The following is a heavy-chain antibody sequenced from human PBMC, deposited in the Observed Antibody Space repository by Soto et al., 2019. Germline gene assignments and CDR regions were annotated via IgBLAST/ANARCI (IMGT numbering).Heavy chain of an antibody. CDR2: ITESGDKI. Sequence: GAALRLSCTASGFSFRTSIMNWVRQAPGKGLECVSVITESGDKIDYADSVKGRFTISRDNSKNTLYLQMNSLRVEDTAIYYCAIDFSWGSGYCGQGTLVTVYS. V-gene: IGHV3-23*01. J-gene: IGHJ4*02. CDR1: GFSFRTSI. CDR3: AIDFSWGSGY. D-gene: IGHD3-3*01.